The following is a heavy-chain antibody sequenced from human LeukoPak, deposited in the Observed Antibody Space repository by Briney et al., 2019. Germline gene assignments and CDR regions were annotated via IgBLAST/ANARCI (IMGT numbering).Heavy chain of an antibody. D-gene: IGHD3-16*01. J-gene: IGHJ4*02. CDR3: ALLGGLRVFDY. CDR2: INPNSGGT. CDR1: GYTFTSCY. V-gene: IGHV1-2*02. Sequence: ASVKVSCKASGYTFTSCYMHWVRQAPGQVLEWMGWINPNSGGTNYAQKFQGRVTMTRDTSISTAYMELSRLRSDDTAVYYCALLGGLRVFDYWGQGTLVTVSS.